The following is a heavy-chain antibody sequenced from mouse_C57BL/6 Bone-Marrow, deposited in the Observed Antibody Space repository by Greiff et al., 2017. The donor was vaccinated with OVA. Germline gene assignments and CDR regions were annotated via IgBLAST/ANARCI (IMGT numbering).Heavy chain of an antibody. D-gene: IGHD4-1*01. CDR2: IDPSDSYT. J-gene: IGHJ3*01. Sequence: QVQLKQPGAELVKPGASVKLSCKASGYTFTSYWMQWVKQRPGQGLEWIGEIDPSDSYTNYNQKFKGKATLTVDTSSSTAYMQLSSLTSEDSAVYYCARYWDGFAYWGQGTLVTVPA. V-gene: IGHV1-50*01. CDR1: GYTFTSYW. CDR3: ARYWDGFAY.